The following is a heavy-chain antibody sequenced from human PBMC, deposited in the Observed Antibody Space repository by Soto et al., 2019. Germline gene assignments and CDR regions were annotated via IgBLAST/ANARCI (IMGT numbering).Heavy chain of an antibody. CDR3: ARLKRDGYNYSPLYY. CDR2: IYPGDSDT. J-gene: IGHJ4*02. D-gene: IGHD5-12*01. V-gene: IGHV5-51*01. Sequence: PGGSLKISCKGSGYSFTSYWIGWVRQMPGKGLEWMGIIYPGDSDTRYSPSFQGQVTISADKSISTAYLQWSSLKASDTAMYYCARLKRDGYNYSPLYYWGQGTLVTVSS. CDR1: GYSFTSYW.